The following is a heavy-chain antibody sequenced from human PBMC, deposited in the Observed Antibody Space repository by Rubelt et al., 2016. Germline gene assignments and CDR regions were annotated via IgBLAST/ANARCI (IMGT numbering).Heavy chain of an antibody. Sequence: QVQLQQSGPGLVKPSQTLSLTCAISGDSVSTYSASCSWIRQSPSRGLEWLGRAYYRSKWYNNYAVSVKSRITINPDTSKNQFSLQLTSVTPEDTAVYYCARSDGYIDYWGQGTLVTVSS. CDR1: GDSVSTYSAS. CDR2: AYYRSKWYN. V-gene: IGHV6-1*01. CDR3: ARSDGYIDY. D-gene: IGHD5-24*01. J-gene: IGHJ4*02.